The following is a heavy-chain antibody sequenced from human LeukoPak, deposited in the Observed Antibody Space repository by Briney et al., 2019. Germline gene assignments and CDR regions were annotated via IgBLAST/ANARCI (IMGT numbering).Heavy chain of an antibody. J-gene: IGHJ4*02. D-gene: IGHD3-22*01. Sequence: PGGSLRLSCAASGFTFDDYDMSWVRQAPGKGLEWVSGINWNGGSTGYADSMKGRFTISRDNAKNSLYLQMNSLRAEDTALYYCARDNLYDSIGYYSAYWGQGTLVTVSS. CDR1: GFTFDDYD. CDR3: ARDNLYDSIGYYSAY. CDR2: INWNGGST. V-gene: IGHV3-20*04.